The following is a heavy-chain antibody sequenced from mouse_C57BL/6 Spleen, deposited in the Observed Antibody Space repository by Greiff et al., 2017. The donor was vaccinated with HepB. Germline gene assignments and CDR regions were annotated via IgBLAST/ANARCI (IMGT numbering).Heavy chain of an antibody. D-gene: IGHD2-3*01. CDR3: ERYDGYRYFDY. CDR1: GYTFTDYY. CDR2: INPNNGGT. Sequence: EVQLQQSGPELVKPGASVKISCKASGYTFTDYYMNWVKQSHGKSLEWIGDINPNNGGTSYNQKFKGKATLTVDTSSSPAYMELRSLTSEDSAVYYCERYDGYRYFDYWGQGTTLTVSS. V-gene: IGHV1-26*01. J-gene: IGHJ2*01.